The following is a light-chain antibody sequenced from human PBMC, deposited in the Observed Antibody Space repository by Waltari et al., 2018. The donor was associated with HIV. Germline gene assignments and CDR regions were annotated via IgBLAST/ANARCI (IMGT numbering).Light chain of an antibody. Sequence: SYELTQPPSVSVSPGQTASITCSGDKLGDKYAYWYQQKPGQSPVLGIYVDTKRPSGIPGRFSGSNSGNTATLTISGTQAMDEADYYCQAWDSNTGVFGGGTKLTVL. CDR3: QAWDSNTGV. V-gene: IGLV3-1*01. CDR1: KLGDKY. CDR2: VDT. J-gene: IGLJ2*01.